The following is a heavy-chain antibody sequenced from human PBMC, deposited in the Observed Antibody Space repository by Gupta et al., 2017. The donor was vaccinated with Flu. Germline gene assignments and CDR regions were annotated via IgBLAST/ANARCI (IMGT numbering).Heavy chain of an antibody. V-gene: IGHV1-46*02. D-gene: IGHD3-22*01. Sequence: VRLVQSGPEVKKPGASVRVSCKASGDTFNIDYIHWVRQAPGQGLEWIGIVNSRNDGTSSAQKFQDRVTMTRDTATSAFIMELGSLRSDDTAIYYCARGLYDSGAFHNWFDPWGQGTLVTVSS. J-gene: IGHJ5*02. CDR2: VNSRNDGT. CDR1: GDTFNIDY. CDR3: ARGLYDSGAFHNWFDP.